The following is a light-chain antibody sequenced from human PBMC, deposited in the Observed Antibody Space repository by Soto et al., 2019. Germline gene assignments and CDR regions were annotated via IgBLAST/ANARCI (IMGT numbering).Light chain of an antibody. J-gene: IGKJ4*01. CDR2: DAS. CDR3: QHYDHLPPLS. V-gene: IGKV1-33*01. Sequence: DIQMTQSPSSLSASVGDRVTITCQASQDIKNYLNWYQQKPGKAPNLLIYDASNLKTGVPPRFSGSGSGTHFTFTIISLQPEDIATYYCQHYDHLPPLSFGGGTKVEIK. CDR1: QDIKNY.